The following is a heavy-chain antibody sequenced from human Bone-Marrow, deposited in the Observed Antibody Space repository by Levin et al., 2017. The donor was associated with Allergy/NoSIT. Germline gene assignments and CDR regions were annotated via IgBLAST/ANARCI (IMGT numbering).Heavy chain of an antibody. V-gene: IGHV3-21*01. CDR2: ISSSSSYI. CDR3: ARDPEVGAKNAFDI. Sequence: PGGSLRLSCAASGFTFSSYSMNWVRQAPGKGLEWVSSISSSSSYIYYADSVKGRFTISRDNAKNSLYLQMNSLRAEDTAVYYCARDPEVGAKNAFDIWGQGTMVTVSS. CDR1: GFTFSSYS. J-gene: IGHJ3*02. D-gene: IGHD1-26*01.